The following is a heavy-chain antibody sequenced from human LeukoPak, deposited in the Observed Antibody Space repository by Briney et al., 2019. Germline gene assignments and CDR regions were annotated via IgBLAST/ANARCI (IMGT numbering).Heavy chain of an antibody. Sequence: SETLSLTCTVSGGSISSYYWSWIRQPAGKGLEWIGEINHSGSTNYNPSLKSRVTISVDTSKNQFSLKLSSVTAADTAVYYCARGPGVVYGDYGVDYWGQGTLVTVSS. V-gene: IGHV4-34*01. CDR3: ARGPGVVYGDYGVDY. J-gene: IGHJ4*02. CDR2: INHSGST. CDR1: GGSISSYY. D-gene: IGHD4-17*01.